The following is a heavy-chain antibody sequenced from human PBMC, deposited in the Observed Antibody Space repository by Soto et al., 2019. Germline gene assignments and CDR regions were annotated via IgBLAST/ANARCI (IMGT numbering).Heavy chain of an antibody. D-gene: IGHD4-17*01. CDR2: IWYAGSNK. CDR1: GFIFSTYG. Sequence: QMQLVESGGGVVQPGRSLRLSCAASGFIFSTYGMHWVRQAPGKGLEWVAVIWYAGSNKYYADSVKGRFTISRDNSKNTLYLQMNSLRAEDTAVYYCARGTVHFDYWGQGTLVTVSS. J-gene: IGHJ4*02. V-gene: IGHV3-33*01. CDR3: ARGTVHFDY.